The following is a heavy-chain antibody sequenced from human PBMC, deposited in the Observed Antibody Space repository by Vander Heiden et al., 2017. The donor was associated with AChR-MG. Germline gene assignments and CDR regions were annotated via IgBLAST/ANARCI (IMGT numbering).Heavy chain of an antibody. Sequence: QMQLVESGGGVVQPGRSLRLSCAASGFTFSSYGMHWVRQAPGKGLEGVAVIWYDGSNKYYADSVKGRFTISRDNSKNTLYLQMNSLRAEDTAVYYCARGRETLWFGELMGYYYMDVWGKGTTVTVSS. CDR3: ARGRETLWFGELMGYYYMDV. V-gene: IGHV3-33*01. CDR2: IWYDGSNK. CDR1: GFTFSSYG. D-gene: IGHD3-10*01. J-gene: IGHJ6*03.